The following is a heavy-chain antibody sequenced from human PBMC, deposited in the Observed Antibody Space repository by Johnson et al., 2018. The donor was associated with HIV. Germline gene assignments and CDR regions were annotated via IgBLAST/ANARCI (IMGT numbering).Heavy chain of an antibody. D-gene: IGHD6-13*01. V-gene: IGHV3-9*01. Sequence: EVQLVESGGGVVQPGRSLRLSCAASGFTFNDYAMHWVRQAPGKGLEWVSGISWNSGSIGYADSVKGRFTISRDNAKNSLSLQMNSLRAEDTAVYYCAKDYQNSTSRWYNDAFDIWGQGTMVTVSS. CDR2: ISWNSGSI. J-gene: IGHJ3*02. CDR1: GFTFNDYA. CDR3: AKDYQNSTSRWYNDAFDI.